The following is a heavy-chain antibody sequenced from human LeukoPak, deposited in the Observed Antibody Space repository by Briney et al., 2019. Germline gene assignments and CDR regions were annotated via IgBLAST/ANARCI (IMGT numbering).Heavy chain of an antibody. CDR1: GFTVSSYA. CDR2: ISGSGGSK. CDR3: AKDPTYYYDSSGYYTPAPFDY. Sequence: GGSLRLSCAASGFTVSSYAMTWVRQAPGKGLEWVSFISGSGGSKYYADSVKGRFTISRDNSKNTLYLQMNSLRAEDTAVYYCAKDPTYYYDSSGYYTPAPFDYWGQGTLVTVSS. J-gene: IGHJ4*02. D-gene: IGHD3-22*01. V-gene: IGHV3-23*01.